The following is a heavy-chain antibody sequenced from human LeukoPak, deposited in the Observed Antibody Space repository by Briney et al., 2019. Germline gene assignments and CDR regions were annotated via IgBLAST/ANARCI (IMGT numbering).Heavy chain of an antibody. J-gene: IGHJ4*02. D-gene: IGHD5-18*01. V-gene: IGHV3-23*01. CDR3: AKEGSEYIYGRTRYYFDY. Sequence: GGSLRLSCAASGFTLSSYAMSWVRQGPGKGLEWVSAISVSGNTYHADSVKGRFTISKDSSKNTLYLQMSSLRAGDTAVYYCAKEGSEYIYGRTRYYFDYWGQGTLVTVSS. CDR2: ISVSGNT. CDR1: GFTLSSYA.